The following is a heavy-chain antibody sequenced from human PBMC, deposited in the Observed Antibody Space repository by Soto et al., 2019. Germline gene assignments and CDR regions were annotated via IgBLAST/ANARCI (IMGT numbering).Heavy chain of an antibody. CDR1: GFTFSSYA. V-gene: IGHV3-23*01. D-gene: IGHD6-19*01. J-gene: IGHJ4*02. CDR2: ISGSVGST. CDR3: AKDHNIAVAGYFDY. Sequence: PGGSLRLSCAASGFTFSSYAMSWVRQAPGKGLEWVSAISGSVGSTYYADSVEGRFTISRDNSKNTLYLQMNSLRAEDTAVYYCAKDHNIAVAGYFDYWGQGTRVTVSS.